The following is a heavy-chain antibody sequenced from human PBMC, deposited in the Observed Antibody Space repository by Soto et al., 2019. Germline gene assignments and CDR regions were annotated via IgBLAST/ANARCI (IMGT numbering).Heavy chain of an antibody. D-gene: IGHD1-26*01. CDR1: GFTLSDYD. CDR3: ARAVGGTYFDY. J-gene: IGHJ4*02. CDR2: LGIAGDT. Sequence: EVQLVESGGGLVQPGGSLRLSCAVSGFTLSDYDMHWVRQATGKGLEWVSVLGIAGDTYYPGSVKGRFTISGENARNSLYLQMNSLRAGDTAVYYCARAVGGTYFDYWVRGTLVTVSS. V-gene: IGHV3-13*01.